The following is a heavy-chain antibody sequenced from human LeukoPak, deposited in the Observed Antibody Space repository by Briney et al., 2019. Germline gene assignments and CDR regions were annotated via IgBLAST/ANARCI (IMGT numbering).Heavy chain of an antibody. Sequence: SETLSLTCTVSGGSISINYWTWIRQTPGNGLEWTAYITDSGRIKCNPSLESRVTISKDMSKNQFSLKLSSMTAADTAVYYCARLPPHYSSTWGFFDNWGQGTLVTVSS. V-gene: IGHV4-59*08. J-gene: IGHJ4*02. D-gene: IGHD3-16*01. CDR3: ARLPPHYSSTWGFFDN. CDR1: GGSISINY. CDR2: ITDSGRI.